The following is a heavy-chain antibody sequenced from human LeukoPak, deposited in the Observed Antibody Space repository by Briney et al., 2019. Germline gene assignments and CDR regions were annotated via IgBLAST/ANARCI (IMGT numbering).Heavy chain of an antibody. CDR2: INHSGST. CDR3: ASHGFGELSNY. Sequence: PSETLSLTCAVYGGSFSGYYWSWIRQPPGKGLEWIGEINHSGSTNYNPSLKSRVTISVDKSKNQFSLKLSSVTAADTAVYYCASHGFGELSNYWGQGTLVTVSS. J-gene: IGHJ4*02. CDR1: GGSFSGYY. D-gene: IGHD3-10*01. V-gene: IGHV4-34*01.